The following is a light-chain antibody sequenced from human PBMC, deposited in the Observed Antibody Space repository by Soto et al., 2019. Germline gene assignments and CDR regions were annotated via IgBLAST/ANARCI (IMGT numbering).Light chain of an antibody. Sequence: DIQMTQSPSSLSASVGDRVTITCRASQSISTYLNWYQLKPGKAPKLLIYSTSSLQSGVPSRFSGSRSGTDFTLTINSLLPEDFATYSCQQNYNAPPTFGQGTKLEIK. CDR2: STS. CDR3: QQNYNAPPT. J-gene: IGKJ2*01. V-gene: IGKV1-39*01. CDR1: QSISTY.